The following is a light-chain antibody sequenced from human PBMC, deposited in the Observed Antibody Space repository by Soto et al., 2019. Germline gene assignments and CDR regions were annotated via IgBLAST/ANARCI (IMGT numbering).Light chain of an antibody. CDR2: WAS. J-gene: IGKJ1*01. Sequence: DIVMTQSPDSLAVSLGERATINCKSSQTVLYSSNNKNYLAWYQQKPGQPPKLLIYWASTRESGVPERFSGSGSGTDFTLTISSLQAEDVAFYYCQQYYNPPWTFGQGTKVDIK. V-gene: IGKV4-1*01. CDR1: QTVLYSSNNKNY. CDR3: QQYYNPPWT.